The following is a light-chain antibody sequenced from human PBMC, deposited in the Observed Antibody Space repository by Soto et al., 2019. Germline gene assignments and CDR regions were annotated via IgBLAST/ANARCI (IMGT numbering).Light chain of an antibody. CDR1: QGINNY. CDR2: SAS. CDR3: QKYDRAPRT. Sequence: DIQMTQSPSSLSASVGDSVTITCRASQGINNYLAWYQQKPGKVPVLLIYSASTLKSGVPSRFSGRGAGTDFTLTISSLQPEDFATYYCQKYDRAPRTFGQGTKGDTK. V-gene: IGKV1-27*01. J-gene: IGKJ1*01.